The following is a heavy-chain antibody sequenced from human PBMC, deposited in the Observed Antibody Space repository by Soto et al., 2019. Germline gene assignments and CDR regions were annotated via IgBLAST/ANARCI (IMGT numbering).Heavy chain of an antibody. D-gene: IGHD5-12*01. CDR3: ARVRVGVATTHDAFDI. CDR2: IYYSGST. V-gene: IGHV4-61*01. J-gene: IGHJ3*02. CDR1: GGSVSSGSYY. Sequence: QVQLQESGPGLVKPSETLSLTCTVSGGSVSSGSYYWSWIRQPPGKGLEWIGYIYYSGSTNYNTSLKSRVTISVDTSKNQFSLKLSSVTAADTAVYYCARVRVGVATTHDAFDIWGQGTMVTVSS.